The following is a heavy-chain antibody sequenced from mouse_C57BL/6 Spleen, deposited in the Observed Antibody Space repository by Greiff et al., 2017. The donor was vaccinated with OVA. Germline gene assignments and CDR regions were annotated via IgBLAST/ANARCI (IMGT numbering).Heavy chain of an antibody. CDR1: GYPFTSYW. CDR2: IDPNSGGT. D-gene: IGHD2-4*01. J-gene: IGHJ3*01. V-gene: IGHV1-72*01. Sequence: QVQLQQPGAELVKPGASVKLSCKASGYPFTSYWMHWVKQRPGRGLEWIGSIDPNSGGTKYNEKFKSKATLTVDKPSSTAYMQLSSLTSEDSAVYYCARSIYYDYDFFAYWGQGTLVTVSA. CDR3: ARSIYYDYDFFAY.